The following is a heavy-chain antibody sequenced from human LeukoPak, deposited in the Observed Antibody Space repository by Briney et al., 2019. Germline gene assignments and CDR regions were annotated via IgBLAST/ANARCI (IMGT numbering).Heavy chain of an antibody. J-gene: IGHJ4*02. V-gene: IGHV3-30*02. CDR2: IRYDGSSK. Sequence: GGSLRLSCAASGFTFSSYGMHWVRQAPGKGLEWVAFIRYDGSSKYYADSVKGRFTISRDNSKNTLYLQMNSLRAEDTAVYYCAKESRLAYYDFWSGYYTEGHFDYWGQGTLVTVSS. CDR3: AKESRLAYYDFWSGYYTEGHFDY. D-gene: IGHD3-3*01. CDR1: GFTFSSYG.